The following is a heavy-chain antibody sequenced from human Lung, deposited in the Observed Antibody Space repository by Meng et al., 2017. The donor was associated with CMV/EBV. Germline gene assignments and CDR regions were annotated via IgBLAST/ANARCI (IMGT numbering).Heavy chain of an antibody. Sequence: ASXXVSCKASGYTFTLYYIHWVRQAPGQGLEWMGWINPNTGGTNSAQKFQGRVTMTGDTPISTAYMELSRLNSDDTALYYCARERGLGFRGTNDAFYFWGQGXMVTVSS. CDR1: GYTFTLYY. D-gene: IGHD1-14*01. J-gene: IGHJ3*01. CDR3: ARERGLGFRGTNDAFYF. V-gene: IGHV1-2*02. CDR2: INPNTGGT.